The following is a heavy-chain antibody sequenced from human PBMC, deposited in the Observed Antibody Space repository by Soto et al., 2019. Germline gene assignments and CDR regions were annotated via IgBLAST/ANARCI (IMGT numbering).Heavy chain of an antibody. D-gene: IGHD2-21*02. CDR2: MYNTGST. J-gene: IGHJ6*02. CDR3: ARDLWGYCGTDCYPLDV. Sequence: SEILSLTCTVSGDSISSGGYYWSWIRQPPGKGLEWIGYMYNTGSTVYNPSFKSRVTISVDTSKNQFSLKLNSVTAADTAVYYCARDLWGYCGTDCYPLDVWGQGTTVNVSS. V-gene: IGHV4-61*08. CDR1: GDSISSGGYY.